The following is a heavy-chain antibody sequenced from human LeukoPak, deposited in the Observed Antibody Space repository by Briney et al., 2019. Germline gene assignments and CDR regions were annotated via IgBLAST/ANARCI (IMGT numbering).Heavy chain of an antibody. V-gene: IGHV3-23*01. CDR1: GFTFSSYA. J-gene: IGHJ4*02. CDR2: ISGSGGST. D-gene: IGHD3-22*01. CDR3: AEDRGYYDSSGYYLSYFDY. Sequence: GGSLRLSCAASGFTFSSYAMSWVRQAPGKGLEWVSAISGSGGSTYYADSVKGRFTISRDNSKNTLYLQMNSLRAEDTAVYYCAEDRGYYDSSGYYLSYFDYWGQGTLVTVSS.